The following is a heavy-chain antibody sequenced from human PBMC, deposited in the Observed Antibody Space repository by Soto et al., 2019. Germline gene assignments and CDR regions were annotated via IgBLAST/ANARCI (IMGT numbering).Heavy chain of an antibody. CDR3: ARGPVAFGGVIDNFDY. V-gene: IGHV4-61*01. CDR1: GGSVSSGSYY. CDR2: IYYSGST. Sequence: QVQLQESGPGLVKPSETLSLACTVSGGSVSSGSYYWSWIRQPPGKGLEWIGYIYYSGSTNYNPSLKSRVTISVDTSKNQFSLKLSSVTAADTAVYYCARGPVAFGGVIDNFDYWGQGTLVTVSS. D-gene: IGHD3-16*02. J-gene: IGHJ4*02.